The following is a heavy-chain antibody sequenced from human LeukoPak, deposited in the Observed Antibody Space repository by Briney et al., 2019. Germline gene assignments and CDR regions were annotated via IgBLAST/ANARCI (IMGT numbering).Heavy chain of an antibody. CDR2: ISGGGTTT. CDR1: GFTFRSYA. D-gene: IGHD6-13*01. Sequence: QTGGSLRLSCAVSGFTFRSYAMSWVRQAPGKGLEWVSAISGGGTTTDYADSVKGRFTISRDNSKNTLHLQMNSLRAEDTAVYYCAKGNQPVIAAAGSFDYWGQGTLVTVSS. CDR3: AKGNQPVIAAAGSFDY. V-gene: IGHV3-23*01. J-gene: IGHJ4*02.